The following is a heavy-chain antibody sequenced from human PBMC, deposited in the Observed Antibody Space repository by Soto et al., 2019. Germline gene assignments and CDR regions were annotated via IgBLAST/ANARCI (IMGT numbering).Heavy chain of an antibody. V-gene: IGHV3-21*02. CDR2: ISSGSDYL. D-gene: IGHD2-15*01. CDR3: ASEFCSGGSCYSRIFEY. J-gene: IGHJ4*02. Sequence: EVQLVESGGDLVKPGGSLRLSCAAFRFKFNSYAMHWVRQSPGKELEWVAFISSGSDYLYYAYSVKGRFTVSRDNAKSSLLLQMNSLTDDDTALYYCASEFCSGGSCYSRIFEYWGQGSLVTVSS. CDR1: RFKFNSYA.